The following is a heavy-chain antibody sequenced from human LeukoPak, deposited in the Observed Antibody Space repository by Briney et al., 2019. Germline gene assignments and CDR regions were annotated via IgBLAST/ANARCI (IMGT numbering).Heavy chain of an antibody. CDR2: IYTSGST. V-gene: IGHV4-61*02. D-gene: IGHD1-26*01. Sequence: PSETLSLTCTVSGGSISSGPYYWSWIRQPAGKGLEWIGRIYTSGSTNYNPSLKSRVTISLDTSKNQFSLKLISVTVADTAIYYCARGQGATVPQVGKNWFDPWGQGTRVTVSS. CDR1: GGSISSGPYY. CDR3: ARGQGATVPQVGKNWFDP. J-gene: IGHJ5*02.